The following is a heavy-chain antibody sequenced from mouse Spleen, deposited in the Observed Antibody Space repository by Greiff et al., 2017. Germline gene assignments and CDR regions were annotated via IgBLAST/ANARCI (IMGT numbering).Heavy chain of an antibody. D-gene: IGHD2-4*01. CDR1: GFNIKDDY. CDR3: TTGYDYDKGYAMDY. Sequence: VQLQQSGAELVRPGASVKLSCTASGFNIKDDYMHWVKQRPEQGLEWIGWIDPENGDTEYASKFQGKATITADTSSNTAYLQLSSLTSEDTAVYYCTTGYDYDKGYAMDYWGQGTSVTVSS. J-gene: IGHJ4*01. V-gene: IGHV14-4*01. CDR2: IDPENGDT.